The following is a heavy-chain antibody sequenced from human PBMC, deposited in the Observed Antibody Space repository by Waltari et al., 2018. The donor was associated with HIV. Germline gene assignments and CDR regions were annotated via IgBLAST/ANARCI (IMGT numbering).Heavy chain of an antibody. CDR3: ARGLAFGGTHYFDY. CDR1: GFTLSSSG. D-gene: IGHD3-16*01. Sequence: QVQLVESGGGVVQPERSLRPSCAASGFTLSSSGMHWVRQVPGKGLEWVAVIWYDGSNKYYADSVKGRFTISRDNSKNTLYLQMNSLRAEDTAVYYCARGLAFGGTHYFDYWGQGTLVTVSS. V-gene: IGHV3-33*01. J-gene: IGHJ4*02. CDR2: IWYDGSNK.